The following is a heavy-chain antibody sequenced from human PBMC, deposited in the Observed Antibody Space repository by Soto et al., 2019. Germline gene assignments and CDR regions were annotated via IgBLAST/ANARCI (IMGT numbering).Heavy chain of an antibody. CDR3: ARGIPVSGSFDY. Sequence: SETLSLTCTVSGDSIGRGGYYWTWIRQHPGKGLEWIAYIYTTGSTYYNPSLKSRVGISVDTSKNQFSLKLSSVTAADTAVYYCARGIPVSGSFDYWGQGTMVAVSS. CDR1: GDSIGRGGYY. J-gene: IGHJ4*02. V-gene: IGHV4-31*03. D-gene: IGHD6-19*01. CDR2: IYTTGST.